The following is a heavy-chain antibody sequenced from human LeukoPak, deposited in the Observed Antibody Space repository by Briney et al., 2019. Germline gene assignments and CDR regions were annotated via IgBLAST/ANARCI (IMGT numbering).Heavy chain of an antibody. CDR1: GYSFTSYW. J-gene: IGHJ4*02. Sequence: GESLKASCKGSGYSFTSYWIGWVRQMPGKGLEWRGIIYPGDSVNRFSPSFQGQVTISADKSISTAYLQWNSRKGSDTALYYCARHNYCDSSGYYFWGQGTLVTVSS. D-gene: IGHD3-22*01. CDR3: ARHNYCDSSGYYF. V-gene: IGHV5-51*01. CDR2: IYPGDSVN.